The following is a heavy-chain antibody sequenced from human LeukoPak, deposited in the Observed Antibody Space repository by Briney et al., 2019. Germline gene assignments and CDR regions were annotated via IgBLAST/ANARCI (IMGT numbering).Heavy chain of an antibody. CDR1: GFTFSSYS. D-gene: IGHD6-13*01. CDR3: ARDRRVLQQLVAGPFDY. V-gene: IGHV3-21*01. Sequence: PGGSLRLSCAASGFTFSSYSMNWVRQAPGKGLEWVSSISSSSSYIYYADSVKGRFTISRDNAKNSLYLQMNSLRAEDTAVYYCARDRRVLQQLVAGPFDYWGQGTLATVSS. CDR2: ISSSSSYI. J-gene: IGHJ4*02.